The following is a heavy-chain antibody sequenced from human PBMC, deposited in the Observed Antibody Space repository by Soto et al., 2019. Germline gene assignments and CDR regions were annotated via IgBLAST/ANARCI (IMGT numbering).Heavy chain of an antibody. CDR1: GFTFSSYW. Sequence: PGGSLRLSCAASGFTFSSYWMHWVRQAPGKGLVWVSRINSDGSSTSYADSVKGRFTISRDNAKNTLYLQMNSLRAEDTAVYYCARGKKYSSSWYEDYYYYYMDVWGKGTTVTVSS. D-gene: IGHD6-13*01. J-gene: IGHJ6*03. CDR2: INSDGSST. CDR3: ARGKKYSSSWYEDYYYYYMDV. V-gene: IGHV3-74*01.